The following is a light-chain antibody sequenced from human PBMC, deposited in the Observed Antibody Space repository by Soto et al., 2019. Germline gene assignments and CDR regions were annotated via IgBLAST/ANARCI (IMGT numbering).Light chain of an antibody. CDR3: QQVNSHPRT. V-gene: IGKV1-9*01. Sequence: DIQLTQSPSFLSASVGDRVTITCRASQAISSYLAWYQQKPGKAPKLLIYAASILQSGVPSRFSGSGSGTEFTLTISSLQPEDVATYYCQQVNSHPRTFGGGTEVEIK. CDR1: QAISSY. CDR2: AAS. J-gene: IGKJ4*01.